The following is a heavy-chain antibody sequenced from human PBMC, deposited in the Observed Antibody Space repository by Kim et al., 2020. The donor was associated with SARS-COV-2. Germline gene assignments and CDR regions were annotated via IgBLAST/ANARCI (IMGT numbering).Heavy chain of an antibody. V-gene: IGHV3-23*01. J-gene: IGHJ4*02. CDR1: GFTFSSYA. CDR3: AKTGSIHDYGGNWVD. Sequence: GGSLRLSCAASGFTFSSYAMSWVRQAPGKGLEWVSAISGSGGSTYYADSVKGRFTISRDNSKNTLYLQMNSLRAEDTAVYYCAKTGSIHDYGGNWVDWGQGTLVTVSS. D-gene: IGHD4-17*01. CDR2: ISGSGGST.